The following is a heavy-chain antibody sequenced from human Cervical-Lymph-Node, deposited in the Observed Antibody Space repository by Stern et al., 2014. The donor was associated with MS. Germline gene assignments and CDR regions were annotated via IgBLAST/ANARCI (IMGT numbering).Heavy chain of an antibody. CDR3: AREVVGHRLGMMDV. J-gene: IGHJ6*02. CDR1: GYTFTTYY. CDR2: INPGGGST. D-gene: IGHD3-22*01. V-gene: IGHV1-46*01. Sequence: QLVQSGPEVKKPAASVKVSCKASGYTFTTYYMHWVRQPPGQGLEWMGIINPGGGSTSHAQKFQGRVTMTRDTSTTTVSMELSSLTSEDTAVYYCAREVVGHRLGMMDVWGQGTTVTVSS.